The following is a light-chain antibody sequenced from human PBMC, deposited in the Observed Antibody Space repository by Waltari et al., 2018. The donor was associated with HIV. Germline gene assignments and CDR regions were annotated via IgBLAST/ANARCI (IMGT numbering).Light chain of an antibody. Sequence: EIVMTQSPATLSVSPGEGATLSCRASQSVRANVAWYQQRPGQPPRLLIFHASTRANGIPGRFSGTGSGTDFTLTISSLQSEDFGVYYCQQYDDWPPLTFGGGTKVEIK. J-gene: IGKJ4*01. V-gene: IGKV3-15*01. CDR2: HAS. CDR3: QQYDDWPPLT. CDR1: QSVRAN.